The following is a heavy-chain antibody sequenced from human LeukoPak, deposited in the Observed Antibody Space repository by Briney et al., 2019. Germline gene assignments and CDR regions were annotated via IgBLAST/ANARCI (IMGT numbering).Heavy chain of an antibody. D-gene: IGHD4-17*01. V-gene: IGHV1-69*01. J-gene: IGHJ5*02. CDR1: GRTYSSHY. CDR3: ARDPKPTVTTFNWFDP. Sequence: SVKVSCKASGRTYSSHYISWVRQAPAQGLEWMGGLIPIFGTANYTQKFQGRVTISADESTSTAYMELSSLRSEGTGVYYCARDPKPTVTTFNWFDPWGQGTLVTVSS. CDR2: LIPIFGTA.